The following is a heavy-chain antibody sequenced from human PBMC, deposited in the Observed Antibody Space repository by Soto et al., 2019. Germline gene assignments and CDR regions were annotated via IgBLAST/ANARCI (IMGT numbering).Heavy chain of an antibody. D-gene: IGHD2-15*01. Sequence: SETLSLTCTVAGGSISSYYWSWIRQPPGKGLEWIGYIYYSGSTNYNPSLKSRVTISVDTSKNQFSLKLSSVTAADTAVYYCARHGYCSGGSCYPDYWGQGTLVTVSS. J-gene: IGHJ4*02. CDR3: ARHGYCSGGSCYPDY. CDR2: IYYSGST. CDR1: GGSISSYY. V-gene: IGHV4-59*08.